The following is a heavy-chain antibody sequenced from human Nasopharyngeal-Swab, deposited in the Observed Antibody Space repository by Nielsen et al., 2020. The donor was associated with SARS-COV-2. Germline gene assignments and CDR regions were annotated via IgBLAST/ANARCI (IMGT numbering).Heavy chain of an antibody. Sequence: GESLKIYCAASGFTFSDYYMSWIRQAPGKGLEWVSYISSSGSTIYYAASVKGRFTISRDNAKNSLYLQMNSLRAEDTAVYYCARDSLPWPVPEYFQHWGQGTLVTVSS. CDR2: ISSSGSTI. V-gene: IGHV3-11*04. J-gene: IGHJ1*01. CDR3: ARDSLPWPVPEYFQH. CDR1: GFTFSDYY. D-gene: IGHD6-19*01.